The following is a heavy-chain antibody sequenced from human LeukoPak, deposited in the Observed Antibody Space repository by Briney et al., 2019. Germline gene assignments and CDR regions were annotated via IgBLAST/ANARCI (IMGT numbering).Heavy chain of an antibody. CDR2: IRYDGSNK. J-gene: IGHJ1*01. V-gene: IGHV3-30*02. D-gene: IGHD3-22*01. Sequence: AGSLRLSCAASGFTFSSYGMHWVRQTPGKGLEWVAFIRYDGSNKDYGDSVKGRFTISRDNAKNTVSLQMNSLRAEDTGVYYCARAPSEIGGYYPEYFRHWGQGTLVTVSP. CDR3: ARAPSEIGGYYPEYFRH. CDR1: GFTFSSYG.